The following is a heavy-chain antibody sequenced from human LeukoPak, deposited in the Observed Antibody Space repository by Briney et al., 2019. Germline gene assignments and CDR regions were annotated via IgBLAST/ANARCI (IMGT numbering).Heavy chain of an antibody. CDR3: ARAVTSTEGY. V-gene: IGHV3-7*03. J-gene: IGHJ4*02. CDR1: GFTFSTYW. D-gene: IGHD4-17*01. CDR2: INQDGSGK. Sequence: GGSLRLSCAASGFTFSTYWMTWVRQAPGKGLEWVASINQDGSGKFYVDSVKGRFTISRDNAQKSLYLEMNSLRAEDTAFYYCARAVTSTEGYWGQGTLVTVSS.